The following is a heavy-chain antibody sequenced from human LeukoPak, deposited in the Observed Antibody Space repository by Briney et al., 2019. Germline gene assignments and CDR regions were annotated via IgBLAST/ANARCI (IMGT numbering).Heavy chain of an antibody. CDR1: GYTFTSYY. J-gene: IGHJ6*02. D-gene: IGHD1-26*01. Sequence: ASVKVSCKASGYTFTSYYMHWVRQAPGQGLEWMEIINPSGGSTSYAQKFQGRVTMTRDTSTSTVYMELSSLRSEDTAVYYCARDQIVSSVGAILQGYYYYGMDVWGQGTTVTVSS. CDR2: INPSGGST. CDR3: ARDQIVSSVGAILQGYYYYGMDV. V-gene: IGHV1-46*01.